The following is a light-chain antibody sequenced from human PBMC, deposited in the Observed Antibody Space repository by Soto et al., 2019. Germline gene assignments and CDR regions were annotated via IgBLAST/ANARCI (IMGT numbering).Light chain of an antibody. CDR3: SSFTDTNTYVV. J-gene: IGLJ2*01. Sequence: QSALTQPASVSGSPGQWITISCTGTTSDIGGYNYVSWYQQHPGKAPKLMIYDVSNRPSGVSDRFSGSKSGNTASLTISGLQAEDEADYYCSSFTDTNTYVVLGGGTKLTVL. CDR2: DVS. CDR1: TSDIGGYNY. V-gene: IGLV2-14*01.